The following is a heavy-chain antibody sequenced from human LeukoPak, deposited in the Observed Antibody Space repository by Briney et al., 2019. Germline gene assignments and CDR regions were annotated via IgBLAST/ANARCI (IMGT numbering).Heavy chain of an antibody. CDR2: VHHSGIT. J-gene: IGHJ4*01. CDR1: GSSVSSGTYY. Sequence: SETLSLTCSVSGSSVSSGTYYWSWIRQPPGKGLEWIGNVHHSGITNYNSSLKSRVIISLDTSKNQLSLKLSSVTAADTALYYCARGVLYWGQGTLVTVSS. CDR3: ARGVLY. V-gene: IGHV4-61*01. D-gene: IGHD2-8*01.